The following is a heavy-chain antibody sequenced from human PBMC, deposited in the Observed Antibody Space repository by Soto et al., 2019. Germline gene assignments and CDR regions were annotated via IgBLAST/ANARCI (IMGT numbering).Heavy chain of an antibody. D-gene: IGHD2-21*01. V-gene: IGHV4-34*01. J-gene: IGHJ4*02. CDR2: INHSGST. Sequence: QVQLQQWGAGLLKPSETLSLSSAVYGGSFSGYYWTWIRPPPGTGLEWIGEINHSGSTNDSPSLKSRVTISVDTSTNQFSLKLTSVTAAYTAVYDCARDNIPCVFDYWGQGTLVTVSS. CDR3: ARDNIPCVFDY. CDR1: GGSFSGYY.